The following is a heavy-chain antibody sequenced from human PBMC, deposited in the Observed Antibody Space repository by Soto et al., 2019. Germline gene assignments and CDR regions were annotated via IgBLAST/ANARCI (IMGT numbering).Heavy chain of an antibody. Sequence: QVQLVESGGGVVQPGRSLRLSCASSGFTFSSYGMHWVRQAPGKGLEWVAVISYDGSNKYYADSVKGRFTISRDNCKNTLYLQMNSLRAEDTAVYYCAKGHASGWYDDYWGQGTLVTVSS. J-gene: IGHJ4*02. CDR1: GFTFSSYG. D-gene: IGHD6-19*01. CDR2: ISYDGSNK. V-gene: IGHV3-30*18. CDR3: AKGHASGWYDDY.